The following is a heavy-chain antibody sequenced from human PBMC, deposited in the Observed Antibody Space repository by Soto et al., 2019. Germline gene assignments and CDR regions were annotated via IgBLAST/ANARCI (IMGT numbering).Heavy chain of an antibody. CDR2: INPNSGGT. CDR1: GYTFTGYY. D-gene: IGHD3-16*01. J-gene: IGHJ5*02. Sequence: ASVKVSCKASGYTFTGYYMHWVRQAPGQGLEWMGWINPNSGGTNYAQKFQGRLTMTRDTSISTVYMELSSLTSEDTAVYYCAKDFGGLYNWFDPWGQGTLVTVS. CDR3: AKDFGGLYNWFDP. V-gene: IGHV1-2*02.